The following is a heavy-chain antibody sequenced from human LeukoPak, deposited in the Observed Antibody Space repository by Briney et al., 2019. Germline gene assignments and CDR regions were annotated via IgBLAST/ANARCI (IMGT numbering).Heavy chain of an antibody. CDR1: GGSISIYY. CDR2: IYDSGST. J-gene: IGHJ3*02. V-gene: IGHV4-59*01. CDR3: ACLTTADAFDI. D-gene: IGHD3-22*01. Sequence: PSETLSLTCTVSGGSISIYYWSWIRQPPGKGLEWLGYIYDSGSTNYNPSLKSRVTISVDTSKNQFSLKLSSVTAADTAVYYCACLTTADAFDIWGQGTMVTVSS.